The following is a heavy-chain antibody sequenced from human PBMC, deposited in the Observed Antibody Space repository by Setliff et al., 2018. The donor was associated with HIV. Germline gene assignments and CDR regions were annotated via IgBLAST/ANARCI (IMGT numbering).Heavy chain of an antibody. D-gene: IGHD3-22*01. CDR3: AKGDSFVFSYVYPDY. CDR1: GFTLIDHW. CDR2: ISYDGSNK. V-gene: IGHV3-30*18. J-gene: IGHJ4*02. Sequence: GGSLRLSCAASGFTLIDHWMHWVRQAPGKGLEWVAVISYDGSNKYYADSVKGRFTISRDNAKNSLYLQMDSLRAEDTAVYYCAKGDSFVFSYVYPDYWGPGTLVTVSS.